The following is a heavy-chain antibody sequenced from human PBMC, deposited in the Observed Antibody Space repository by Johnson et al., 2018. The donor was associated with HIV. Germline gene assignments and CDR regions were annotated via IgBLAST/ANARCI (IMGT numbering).Heavy chain of an antibody. CDR2: ISWNSGSI. V-gene: IGHV3-9*01. J-gene: IGHJ3*02. CDR1: GFTFSSYA. Sequence: VQLVESGGGVVQPGRSLRLSCAASGFTFSSYAMHWVRQAPGKGLEWVSGISWNSGSIGYADSVKGRFTISRDNAKNSLYLQMNSLRAEDTALYYCAKRGHGYAAFDIWGQGTMVTVSS. D-gene: IGHD2-15*01. CDR3: AKRGHGYAAFDI.